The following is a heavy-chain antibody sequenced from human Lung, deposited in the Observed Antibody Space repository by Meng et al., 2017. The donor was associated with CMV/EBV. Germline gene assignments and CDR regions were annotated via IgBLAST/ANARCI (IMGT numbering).Heavy chain of an antibody. V-gene: IGHV4-59*01. Sequence: SETLSLTCTVSGGSISSYYWSWIRQPPGQGLEWIGYIYYSGSTNYNPSLKSRVTISVDTSKNQFSLKLSSVTAADTAVYYCARVTGELLNEHYFDYWGQGTLVTVSS. CDR3: ARVTGELLNEHYFDY. J-gene: IGHJ4*02. CDR2: IYYSGST. D-gene: IGHD1-26*01. CDR1: GGSISSYY.